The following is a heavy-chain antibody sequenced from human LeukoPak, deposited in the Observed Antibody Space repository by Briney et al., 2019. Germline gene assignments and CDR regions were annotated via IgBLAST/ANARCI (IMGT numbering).Heavy chain of an antibody. CDR1: GYTFTSYG. D-gene: IGHD3-3*01. Sequence: ASVKVSCKASGYTFTSYGISWVRQAPGQGLEWMGWISAYNGNTNYAQKLQGRVTMTTDTSTSTAYMELRSLRSDDTAVYYCARGHYDFWSGYYGTDAFDIWGQGTMVTVSS. CDR3: ARGHYDFWSGYYGTDAFDI. CDR2: ISAYNGNT. J-gene: IGHJ3*02. V-gene: IGHV1-18*01.